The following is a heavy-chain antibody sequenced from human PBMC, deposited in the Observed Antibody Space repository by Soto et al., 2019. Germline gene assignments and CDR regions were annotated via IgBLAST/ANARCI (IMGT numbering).Heavy chain of an antibody. J-gene: IGHJ4*02. Sequence: QVQLVQSGAEVKTPGSSVRGSCKTAGRTFLISAIAWVRQAPGQGVEWMGGIIPILGTIHIAQNFQGRGNFTANRSTSTAYMDLSSLRTEDTATYFCARGQEWEQPSNHYYFDYWGEGRQVIVSS. CDR3: ARGQEWEQPSNHYYFDY. CDR1: GRTFLISA. CDR2: IIPILGTI. D-gene: IGHD1-26*01. V-gene: IGHV1-69*06.